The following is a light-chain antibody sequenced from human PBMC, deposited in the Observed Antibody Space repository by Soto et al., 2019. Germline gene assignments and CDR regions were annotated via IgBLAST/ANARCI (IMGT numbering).Light chain of an antibody. J-gene: IGLJ2*01. CDR2: EVS. CDR3: SSYRSSSTPL. CDR1: SSDVGGYNY. Sequence: QSALTQPASVSGSPGQSITIFCTGTSSDVGGYNYVSWYQQHPGKAPKLIIYEVSNRPSGVSNRFSGSKSGNTASLTISGLQADDEADYYCSSYRSSSTPLFGGGTKVTVL. V-gene: IGLV2-14*01.